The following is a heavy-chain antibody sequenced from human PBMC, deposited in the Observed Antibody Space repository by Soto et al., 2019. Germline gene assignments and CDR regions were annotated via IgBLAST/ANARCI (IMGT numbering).Heavy chain of an antibody. V-gene: IGHV4-34*01. CDR3: ARGPKLAYCGGDCYWGFDY. D-gene: IGHD2-21*02. CDR2: INHSGST. CDR1: GGSFSGYY. Sequence: SQTLSLTCAVYGGSFSGYYWSWIRQPPGKGLEWIGEINHSGSTNYNPSLKSRVTISVDTSKNQFSLKLSSVTAADTAVYYCARGPKLAYCGGDCYWGFDYWGQGTLVTVSS. J-gene: IGHJ4*02.